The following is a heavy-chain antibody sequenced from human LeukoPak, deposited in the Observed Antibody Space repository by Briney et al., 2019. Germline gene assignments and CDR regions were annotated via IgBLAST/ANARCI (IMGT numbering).Heavy chain of an antibody. CDR3: ARDGDSSSWYTYYYYYYYMDV. D-gene: IGHD6-13*01. Sequence: GGSLRLSCAASGFTFSSYAMHWVRQAPGKGLEWVAVISYDGSNKYYADSVKGRFTISRDNSKNTLYLQMNSLRAEDTAVYYCARDGDSSSWYTYYYYYYYMDVWGKGTTVTVSS. CDR1: GFTFSSYA. V-gene: IGHV3-30*04. J-gene: IGHJ6*03. CDR2: ISYDGSNK.